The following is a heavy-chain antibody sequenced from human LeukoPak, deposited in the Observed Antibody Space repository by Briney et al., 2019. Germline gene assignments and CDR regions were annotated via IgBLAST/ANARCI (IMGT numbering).Heavy chain of an antibody. J-gene: IGHJ4*02. CDR2: ISSSSYI. D-gene: IGHD2-21*02. CDR3: ARGFVVVTTGYFDY. Sequence: GVSLRLSCAASGFTFSSYSMNGVRQAPGKGLEWVSSISSSSYIYCADSVKGRFTISRDNAKNSLYLQMNSLRAEDTAVYYCARGFVVVTTGYFDYWGQGTLVTVFS. CDR1: GFTFSSYS. V-gene: IGHV3-21*01.